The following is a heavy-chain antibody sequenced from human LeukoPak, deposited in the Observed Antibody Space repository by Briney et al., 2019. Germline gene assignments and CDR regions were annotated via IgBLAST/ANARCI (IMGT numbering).Heavy chain of an antibody. V-gene: IGHV4-59*01. CDR1: GGSISSYY. CDR3: ARDRGPFGDFWSGYPMWFDP. Sequence: SETLSLTCTVSGGSISSYYWSWIRQPPGKGLEWIGYIYYSGSTNYNPSLKSRVTISVDTSKNQFSLKLSSVTAADTAVYYCARDRGPFGDFWSGYPMWFDPWGQGTLVTVSS. CDR2: IYYSGST. D-gene: IGHD3-3*01. J-gene: IGHJ5*02.